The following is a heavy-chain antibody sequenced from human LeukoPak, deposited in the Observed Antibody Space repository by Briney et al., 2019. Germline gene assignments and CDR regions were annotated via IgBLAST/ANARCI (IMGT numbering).Heavy chain of an antibody. V-gene: IGHV1-8*01. J-gene: IGHJ6*03. D-gene: IGHD6-19*01. CDR3: ARNFGSSGWDYYYYMDV. Sequence: ASVKVSCKASGYTFTSYDINWVRQATGQGLEWMGWMNPNSGNTGYAQKFQGRVTMTRNTSISTAYMELSSLRSEDTAVYYCARNFGSSGWDYYYYMDVWGKGTTVTISS. CDR1: GYTFTSYD. CDR2: MNPNSGNT.